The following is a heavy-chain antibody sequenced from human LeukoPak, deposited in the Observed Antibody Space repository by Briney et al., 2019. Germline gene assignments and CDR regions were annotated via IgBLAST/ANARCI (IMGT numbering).Heavy chain of an antibody. D-gene: IGHD3-22*01. V-gene: IGHV3-33*01. Sequence: GGSLRLSCAASGFTFSSYGMHWVRQAPGKGLEWVAVIWYDGSNKYYADSVKGRFTISRDNSKNTLNLQMNSLRAEDTAVYYCARERYYYDSSGYYYYYYGMDVWGQGTTVTVSS. CDR3: ARERYYYDSSGYYYYYYGMDV. CDR2: IWYDGSNK. CDR1: GFTFSSYG. J-gene: IGHJ6*02.